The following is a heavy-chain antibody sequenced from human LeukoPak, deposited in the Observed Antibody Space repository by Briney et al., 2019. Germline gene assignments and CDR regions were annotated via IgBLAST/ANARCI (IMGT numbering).Heavy chain of an antibody. CDR1: GFTFSSYG. V-gene: IGHV3-23*01. Sequence: HPGGTLRLSCEASGFTFSSYGISWVRQAPGKGLEWVSAISGSGGSTYYADSVKGRFTISRDNSKNTVSLQMNSLRAEDTAVYYCAKDFINWARDYWGQGTLVTVSS. CDR3: AKDFINWARDY. J-gene: IGHJ4*02. CDR2: ISGSGGST. D-gene: IGHD7-27*01.